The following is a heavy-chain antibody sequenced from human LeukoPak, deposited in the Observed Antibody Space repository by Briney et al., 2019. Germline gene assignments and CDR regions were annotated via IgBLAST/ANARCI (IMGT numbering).Heavy chain of an antibody. Sequence: PGGSLRLSCAASGFTFSSYSMNWVRQAPGKGLEWVSSISSSSSYIYYADSVKGRFTISRDNAKNSLYLQMNSLRAEDTAVYYCARDGDTAMVTVEYWGQGTLVTVSS. D-gene: IGHD5-18*01. CDR3: ARDGDTAMVTVEY. J-gene: IGHJ4*02. CDR1: GFTFSSYS. CDR2: ISSSSSYI. V-gene: IGHV3-21*01.